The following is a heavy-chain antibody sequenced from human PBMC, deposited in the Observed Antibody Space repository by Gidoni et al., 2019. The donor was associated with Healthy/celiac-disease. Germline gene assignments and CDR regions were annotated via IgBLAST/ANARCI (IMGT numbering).Heavy chain of an antibody. CDR3: AKSWGGLLWFGEKIPVDAFDI. CDR1: GFTFSSYA. J-gene: IGHJ3*02. Sequence: EVQLLESGGGLVQPGGSLRLSCAASGFTFSSYAMSWVRQAPGKGLEWVSAISGSGGSTYYADSVKGRFTISRDNSKNTLYLQMNSLRAEDTAVYYCAKSWGGLLWFGEKIPVDAFDIWGQGTMVTVSS. V-gene: IGHV3-23*01. CDR2: ISGSGGST. D-gene: IGHD3-10*01.